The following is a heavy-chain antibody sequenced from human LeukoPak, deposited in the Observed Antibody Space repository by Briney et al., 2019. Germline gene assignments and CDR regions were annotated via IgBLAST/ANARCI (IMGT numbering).Heavy chain of an antibody. D-gene: IGHD6-6*01. CDR1: GGSISSGSYY. Sequence: SETLSLTCTVSGGSISSGSYYWSWIRQPAGKGLEWIGRIYTSGSTNYNPSLKSRVTISVDTSKSQFSLKLSSVTAADTAVYYCARESYSSSFVTPYYMDVWGKGTTVTVSS. J-gene: IGHJ6*03. V-gene: IGHV4-61*02. CDR2: IYTSGST. CDR3: ARESYSSSFVTPYYMDV.